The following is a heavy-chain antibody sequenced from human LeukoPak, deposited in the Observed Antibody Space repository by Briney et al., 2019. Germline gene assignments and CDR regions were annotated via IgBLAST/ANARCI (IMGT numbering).Heavy chain of an antibody. CDR1: GFTFSSYA. V-gene: IGHV3-23*03. J-gene: IGHJ4*02. D-gene: IGHD2-21*01. Sequence: PGGSLRLSCAASGFTFSSYAMSWVRQAPGRGLEWVSVIYSGGSTFYADSAKGRFTISRDSSNNTLYLQMNSLRAEDTAMYFCASVVLAFGFDYWSQGTLVTVSS. CDR3: ASVVLAFGFDY. CDR2: IYSGGST.